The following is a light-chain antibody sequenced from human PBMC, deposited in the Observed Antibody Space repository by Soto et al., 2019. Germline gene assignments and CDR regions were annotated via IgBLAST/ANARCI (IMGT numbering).Light chain of an antibody. Sequence: QSVLTQPPSVSGGPGQRVTISCTGSSSNIGAGYDVHWYQQLPGTAPKLLIYANNIRPSGVPGRFSGSKSGTSASLAITGLQAEDEADYYCQSYDSSLSGYVFGTGTKVTV. J-gene: IGLJ1*01. CDR3: QSYDSSLSGYV. CDR1: SSNIGAGYD. CDR2: ANN. V-gene: IGLV1-40*01.